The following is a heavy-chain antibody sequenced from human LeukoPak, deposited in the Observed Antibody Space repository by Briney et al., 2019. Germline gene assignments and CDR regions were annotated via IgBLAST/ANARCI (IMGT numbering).Heavy chain of an antibody. Sequence: TGGSLRLSCVASGFPFSSYWMSWVRQAPGKGLEFVANMKEDGSVKNYVDSVKGRFTISRDNAENSVYLQMSSLRAEDTALDYCARDPGWSSFDIWGQGAMVTVSS. CDR1: GFPFSSYW. V-gene: IGHV3-7*01. D-gene: IGHD2-15*01. CDR2: MKEDGSVK. J-gene: IGHJ3*02. CDR3: ARDPGWSSFDI.